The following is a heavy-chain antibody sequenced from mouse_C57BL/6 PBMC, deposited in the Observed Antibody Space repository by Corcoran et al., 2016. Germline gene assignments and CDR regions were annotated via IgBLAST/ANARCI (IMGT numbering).Heavy chain of an antibody. CDR3: ARGDLY. CDR2: INPNNGGT. CDR1: GYTFTDYY. V-gene: IGHV1-26*01. D-gene: IGHD3-3*01. Sequence: EVQLQHYFPSLVKPGASVKISCKASGYTFTDYYMNWVKQSHGKSLEWIGDINPNNGGTSYNQKFKGKATLTVDKSSSTAYMELHSLTSEDSAVYYCARGDLYWGQGTTLTVSS. J-gene: IGHJ2*01.